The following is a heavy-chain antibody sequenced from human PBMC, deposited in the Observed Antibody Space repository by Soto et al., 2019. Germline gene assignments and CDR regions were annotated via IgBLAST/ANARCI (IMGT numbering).Heavy chain of an antibody. CDR3: ARVEVIAVAGYNGFDP. CDR2: ISAYNGNT. CDR1: GYTFTSYG. D-gene: IGHD6-13*01. Sequence: QVQLVQSGTEVKMPGASVKVSCKASGYTFTSYGITWVRQAPGQGLEWMGWISAYNGNTNYAQKLQGRVTMTTDTSTSTVCMELMSLSSDDTAVYYCARVEVIAVAGYNGFDPWGQGTLVTVSS. V-gene: IGHV1-18*01. J-gene: IGHJ5*02.